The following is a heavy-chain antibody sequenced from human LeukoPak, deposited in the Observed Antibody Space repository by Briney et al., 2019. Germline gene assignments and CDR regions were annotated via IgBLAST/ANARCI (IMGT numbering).Heavy chain of an antibody. CDR2: IRYDGSNK. Sequence: GGSLRLSCAASGFTFSSYGMHWVRQAPGKGLEGVAFIRYDGSNKYYADSVKGRFTTSRDNSKNTLYLQMNSLRAEDTAVYYCAKDSRRDYYFDYWGQGTLVTVSS. CDR1: GFTFSSYG. D-gene: IGHD3/OR15-3a*01. J-gene: IGHJ4*02. CDR3: AKDSRRDYYFDY. V-gene: IGHV3-30*02.